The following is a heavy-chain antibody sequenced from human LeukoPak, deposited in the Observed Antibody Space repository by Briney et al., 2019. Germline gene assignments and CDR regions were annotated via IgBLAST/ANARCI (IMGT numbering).Heavy chain of an antibody. D-gene: IGHD3-16*01. V-gene: IGHV3-53*01. CDR3: ARDPSGSYTFDV. J-gene: IGHJ3*01. CDR1: GFTVSSNY. Sequence: GGSLRLSCAASGFTVSSNYMSWVRQAPGKGLEWVSVIYSGGSTYYSDSVKGRFTISRENSKNTLYLQMNSLRAEDTAVYYCARDPSGSYTFDVWGQGTMVTVSS. CDR2: IYSGGST.